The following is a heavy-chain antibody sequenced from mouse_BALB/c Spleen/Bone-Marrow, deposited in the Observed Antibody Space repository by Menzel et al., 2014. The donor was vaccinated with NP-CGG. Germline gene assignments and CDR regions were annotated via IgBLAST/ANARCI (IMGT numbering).Heavy chain of an antibody. V-gene: IGHV14-3*02. J-gene: IGHJ1*01. D-gene: IGHD2-14*01. CDR1: GFNIKDTY. CDR2: IDPANGNT. CDR3: ASYRYGWYFDV. Sequence: EVQLQQSGAELVKPGASVKLSCTASGFNIKDTYMHWVKQRPEQGLEWIGRIDPANGNTKYDPKFQGKATITADTSFNTAYLQLSSLTCEDTAVYYCASYRYGWYFDVWGAGTTVTVSS.